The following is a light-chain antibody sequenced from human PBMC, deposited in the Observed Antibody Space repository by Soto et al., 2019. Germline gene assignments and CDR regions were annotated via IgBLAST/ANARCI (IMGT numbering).Light chain of an antibody. CDR3: AAWDDNLSALE. V-gene: IGLV1-47*02. J-gene: IGLJ2*01. CDR2: NGD. CDR1: GSNIGSNY. Sequence: QSVLTQPPSASGTPGQRVTISCSGSGSNIGSNYVYWYQQLPGTAPKLLVYNGDQRPSGVPDRISGSKSGTSASLAISGLQSEDEADYYCAAWDDNLSALEFGGGTKLTV.